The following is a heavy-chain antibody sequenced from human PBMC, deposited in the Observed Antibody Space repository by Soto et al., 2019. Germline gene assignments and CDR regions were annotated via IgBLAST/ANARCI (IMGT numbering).Heavy chain of an antibody. J-gene: IGHJ4*02. CDR3: ARSPQYSSGWNGGFDY. CDR2: IFYGGHT. V-gene: IGHV4-59*01. D-gene: IGHD6-19*01. Sequence: NPSETLSLTCDVSGDFLTTYYWNWIRQSPGKGLEWIGYIFYGGHTNYNPSLRGRATISVGTSKNQFSLKLSSVTAADTAVYYCARSPQYSSGWNGGFDYWGQGTLVTVSS. CDR1: GDFLTTYY.